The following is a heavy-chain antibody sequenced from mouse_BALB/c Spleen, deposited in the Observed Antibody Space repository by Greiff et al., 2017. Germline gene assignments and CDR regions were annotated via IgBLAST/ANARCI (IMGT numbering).Heavy chain of an antibody. CDR1: GFSLTGYG. D-gene: IGHD1-1*02. V-gene: IGHV2-6-7*01. J-gene: IGHJ4*01. CDR3: AGGRWNCAMDY. CDR2: IRGDGST. Sequence: VQRVESGPGLVAPSQSLSISCTASGFSLTGYGVHWVRQPPGKGLEWLGMIRGDGSTDYNSALKSRLSINKDNTKSQVFLKMNSLQTDDTARCYSAGGRWNCAMDYWGQGTSVTVSS.